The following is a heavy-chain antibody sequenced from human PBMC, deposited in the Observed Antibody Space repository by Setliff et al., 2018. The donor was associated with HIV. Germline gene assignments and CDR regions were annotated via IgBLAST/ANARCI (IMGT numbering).Heavy chain of an antibody. J-gene: IGHJ4*03. V-gene: IGHV4-61*02. CDR3: ARGVVALSPRGPLDL. CDR2: IYTSDNT. CDR1: GGSILTTNYY. Sequence: TLSLTCTVSGGSILTTNYYYNWIRQPAGKGLEWIGRIYTSDNTFYNPSLKSRVTISLDASKNQFSLRLSSVTAADTAMYFCARGVVALSPRGPLDLWGQGTLVTVS. D-gene: IGHD5-12*01.